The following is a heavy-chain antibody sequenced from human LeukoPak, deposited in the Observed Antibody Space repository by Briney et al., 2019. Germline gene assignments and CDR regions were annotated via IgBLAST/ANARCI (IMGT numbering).Heavy chain of an antibody. D-gene: IGHD5-18*01. CDR1: GGSISSYY. CDR2: IYYSGST. J-gene: IGHJ4*02. Sequence: SETLSLTCTVSGGSISSYYWSWIRQPPGKGLEWIGYIYYSGSTNYNPSLKSRVTISVDTSKNQFSLKLSSVTAADTAVYYCAREKEYSYFDYWGQGTLVTVSS. V-gene: IGHV4-59*01. CDR3: AREKEYSYFDY.